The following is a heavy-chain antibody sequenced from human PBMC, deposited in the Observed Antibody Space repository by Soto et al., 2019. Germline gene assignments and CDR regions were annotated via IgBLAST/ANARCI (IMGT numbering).Heavy chain of an antibody. V-gene: IGHV4-59*01. CDR2: IYYSGST. CDR1: GGSISSYY. D-gene: IGHD3-3*01. Sequence: LSLTCTVCGGSISSYYWSWIRQAPGKGLEWIGYIYYSGSTNYNPSLKSRVTISVDTSKNQFSLKLSSVTAADTAVYYCARSGFWSGYYIPYYFDYWGQGTLVTVSS. J-gene: IGHJ4*02. CDR3: ARSGFWSGYYIPYYFDY.